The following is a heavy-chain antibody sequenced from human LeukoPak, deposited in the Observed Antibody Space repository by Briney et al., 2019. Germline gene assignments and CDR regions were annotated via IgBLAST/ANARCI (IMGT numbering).Heavy chain of an antibody. CDR2: IHYSGTT. CDR3: ARQSVGTASIYYFAY. V-gene: IGHV4-39*01. CDR1: GASISGSSGYY. Sequence: SETLSLTCTVSGASISGSSGYYWGWIRQPPGKGLEWISSIHYSGTTHYNPFVKSRVSILLDMSKNQFSLNLNSVTAAGTAVYYCARQSVGTASIYYFAYWGQGILVTVSS. D-gene: IGHD1-26*01. J-gene: IGHJ4*02.